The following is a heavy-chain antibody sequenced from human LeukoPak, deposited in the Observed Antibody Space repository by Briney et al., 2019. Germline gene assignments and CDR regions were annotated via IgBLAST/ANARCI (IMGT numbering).Heavy chain of an antibody. CDR1: GFTFSSHG. V-gene: IGHV3-23*01. J-gene: IGHJ3*02. CDR3: AGDYEGNLAFDI. D-gene: IGHD4-23*01. Sequence: GGSLRLSCAASGFTFSSHGMSWVRQAPGKGLEWVSSISASGDETYYADSVKGRFTISRDNVRNSLYLQMNSLRAEDTAVYYCAGDYEGNLAFDIWGQGTMVTVSS. CDR2: ISASGDET.